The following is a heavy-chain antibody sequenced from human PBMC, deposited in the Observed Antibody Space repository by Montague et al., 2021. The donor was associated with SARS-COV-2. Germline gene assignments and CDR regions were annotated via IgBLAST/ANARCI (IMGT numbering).Heavy chain of an antibody. D-gene: IGHD1-26*01. CDR2: ISSSSSYT. Sequence: SLRLSCAASGFTFSDYYMSWIRQAPGKGLEWVSYISSSSSYTNYADSVKGRFTISRDNAKNSLYLQMNSLRAEDTALYYCAKEGMGGGYFDLWGRGTLVTVSS. V-gene: IGHV3-11*05. J-gene: IGHJ2*01. CDR1: GFTFSDYY. CDR3: AKEGMGGGYFDL.